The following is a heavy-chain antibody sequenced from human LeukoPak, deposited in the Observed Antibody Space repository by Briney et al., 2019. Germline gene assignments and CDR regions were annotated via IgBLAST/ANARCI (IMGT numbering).Heavy chain of an antibody. D-gene: IGHD1-7*01. CDR3: TRHMHGTTHDS. V-gene: IGHV4-59*08. J-gene: IGHJ4*02. Sequence: SETLSLTCSVSGGSMSSYYWSWIRQPPGKGLGWIGYISYSGSTNYSPSLKSRVTISVDTSKNQISLKLSSVTAADTAVYYCTRHMHGTTHDSWGQGTLVTVSS. CDR1: GGSMSSYY. CDR2: ISYSGST.